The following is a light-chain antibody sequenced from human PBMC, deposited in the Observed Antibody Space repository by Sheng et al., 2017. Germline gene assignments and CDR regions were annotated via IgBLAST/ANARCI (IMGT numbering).Light chain of an antibody. J-gene: IGKJ2*01. CDR3: QQYNNWPPMYT. CDR2: GAS. Sequence: ETVMTQSPATLSVSPGERATLSCRASQSVSSNLAWYQQKPGQAPRLLIYGASTRATGIPARFSGSGSGTEFTLTISSLQSEDFAVYYCQQYNNWPPMYTFGPGDQAGDQT. V-gene: IGKV3-15*01. CDR1: QSVSSN.